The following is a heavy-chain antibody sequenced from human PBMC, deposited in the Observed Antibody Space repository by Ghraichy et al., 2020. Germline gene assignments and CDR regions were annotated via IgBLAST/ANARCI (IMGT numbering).Heavy chain of an antibody. D-gene: IGHD3-10*01. CDR1: DDSFSRYG. V-gene: IGHV1-18*01. J-gene: IGHJ4*02. Sequence: SVKVSCKSSDDSFSRYGFAWVRQAPGQGLEWMGWISAKNGHTKYAQKFQGRVTMTTDTSTRTVYMEMKSLRSDDTAVYFCARGGPLEAYGSSFDDWGQGTLVIVSS. CDR2: ISAKNGHT. CDR3: ARGGPLEAYGSSFDD.